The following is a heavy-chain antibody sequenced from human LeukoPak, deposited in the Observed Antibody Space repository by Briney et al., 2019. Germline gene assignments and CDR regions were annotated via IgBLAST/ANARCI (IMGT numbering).Heavy chain of an antibody. CDR1: GFTFSNAW. V-gene: IGHV3-15*01. D-gene: IGHD2-2*01. Sequence: PGGSLRLSCAASGFTFSNAWMSWVRQAPGKGLEWVGRIKSKTDGGTTDYAAPVKGRFTISRDNSKNTLYLQMNSLRAEDTAVYYCAKDGEYCSSTSCSQLIPYSYYMDVWGKGTTVTVSS. CDR2: IKSKTDGGTT. CDR3: AKDGEYCSSTSCSQLIPYSYYMDV. J-gene: IGHJ6*03.